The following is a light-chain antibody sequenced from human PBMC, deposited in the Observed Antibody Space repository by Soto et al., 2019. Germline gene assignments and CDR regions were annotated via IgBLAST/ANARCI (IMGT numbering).Light chain of an antibody. Sequence: EIVLTQSPGTLSLSPGEGATLSCRASQSISSRNLAWFRQKPVQAPRLLSYGASNRAPGIPDRFSGSGSGTDFIITVNRVEPEDIAVYYCQAYDDSPPAYTFGQGTKLQIK. V-gene: IGKV3-20*01. CDR2: GAS. CDR1: QSISSRN. J-gene: IGKJ2*01. CDR3: QAYDDSPPAYT.